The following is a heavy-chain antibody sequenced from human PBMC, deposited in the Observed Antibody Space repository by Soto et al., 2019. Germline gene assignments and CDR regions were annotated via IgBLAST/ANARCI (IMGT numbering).Heavy chain of an antibody. V-gene: IGHV1-69*13. Sequence: GASVKVSCKAAGDALSHYGVSWVRQVPGKGLEWMGGTTAILGTRDYAQKFQGRMTTTSDESTTTSYMELNSLTSDDTAVYYCAAGDSSDTGDHWGQGTLVTVSS. J-gene: IGHJ4*02. CDR1: GDALSHYG. D-gene: IGHD5-18*01. CDR3: AAGDSSDTGDH. CDR2: TTAILGTR.